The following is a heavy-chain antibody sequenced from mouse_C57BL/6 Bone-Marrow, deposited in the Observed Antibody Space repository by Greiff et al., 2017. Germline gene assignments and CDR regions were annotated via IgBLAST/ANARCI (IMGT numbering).Heavy chain of an antibody. CDR1: GYTFTSYW. Sequence: VKLQQPGAELVMPGASVKLSCKAYGYTFTSYWMHWVKQRPGQGLEWIGEIDPSDSYTNYNQKFKGKSTLTVDKSSSTAYMQLSSLTSEDSAVYYCARNDYDSYWYFDVWGTGTTVTVSS. V-gene: IGHV1-69*01. J-gene: IGHJ1*03. D-gene: IGHD2-4*01. CDR3: ARNDYDSYWYFDV. CDR2: IDPSDSYT.